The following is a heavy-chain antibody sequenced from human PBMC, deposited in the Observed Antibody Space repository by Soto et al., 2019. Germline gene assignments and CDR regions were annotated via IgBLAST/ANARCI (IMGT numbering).Heavy chain of an antibody. D-gene: IGHD1-26*01. J-gene: IGHJ6*02. CDR3: ARDLLGRNYGMDV. Sequence: EVQLVESGGGLVKPGGSLRLSCAASGFTFSSYSMNWVRQAPGKGLEWVSSISSSSSYIYYADSVKGRFTISRDNAKNSLYLQMNSLRAEDTAVYYCARDLLGRNYGMDVWGQGTTVTVSS. V-gene: IGHV3-21*01. CDR1: GFTFSSYS. CDR2: ISSSSSYI.